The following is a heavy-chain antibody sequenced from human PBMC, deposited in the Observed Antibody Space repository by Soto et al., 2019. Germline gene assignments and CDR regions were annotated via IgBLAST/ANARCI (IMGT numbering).Heavy chain of an antibody. J-gene: IGHJ4*02. Sequence: PSETLSLTCTVSGASVTSGDYYWSCIRQPPGKGLEWIGYIYNNGGSYYNPSLKGRLTISIDTSKNHFSLKLKSVTAADTAIYYCVGTGTTDDYWGRGTLVTSPQ. V-gene: IGHV4-30-4*01. D-gene: IGHD4-17*01. CDR2: IYNNGGS. CDR1: GASVTSGDYY. CDR3: VGTGTTDDY.